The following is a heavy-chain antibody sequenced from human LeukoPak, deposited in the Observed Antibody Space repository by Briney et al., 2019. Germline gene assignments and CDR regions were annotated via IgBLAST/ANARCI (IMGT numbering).Heavy chain of an antibody. CDR1: GFSFSSYA. Sequence: GGSLRLSCAASGFSFSSYAMSWVRQAPGKGLEWVSSVSESGDATNYADSVKDRFIISRDNAKNSLYLQMNSLRAEDTAVYYCARDIVAGEYYFDYWGQGTLVTVSS. CDR2: VSESGDAT. D-gene: IGHD2-21*01. J-gene: IGHJ4*02. CDR3: ARDIVAGEYYFDY. V-gene: IGHV3-23*01.